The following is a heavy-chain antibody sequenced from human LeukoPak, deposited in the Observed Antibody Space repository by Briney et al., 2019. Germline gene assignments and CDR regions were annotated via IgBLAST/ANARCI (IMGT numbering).Heavy chain of an antibody. V-gene: IGHV4-61*01. J-gene: IGHJ4*02. CDR3: ARGSVAAEPGNFDY. CDR2: IYYSGST. D-gene: IGHD6-13*01. Sequence: SQTLSLTCTVSGASISSSRYYWSWIRQPPGKGLEWIGYIYYSGSTNYNPSLKSRVTISVDTSKNQFSLKLSSVTAADTAVYYCARGSVAAEPGNFDYWGQGTLVTVSS. CDR1: GASISSSRYY.